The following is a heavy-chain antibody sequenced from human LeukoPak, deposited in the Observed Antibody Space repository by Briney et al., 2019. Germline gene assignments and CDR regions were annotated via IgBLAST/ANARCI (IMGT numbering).Heavy chain of an antibody. J-gene: IGHJ6*02. CDR1: GYTFTGYY. CDR3: ARDSYCSSTSCPTYIYYYGMDV. CDR2: VNPNSGGT. Sequence: ASVKVSCKASGYTFTGYYMHWVRQAPGQGLEWMGWVNPNSGGTNYAQKFQGGVTMTRDTSISTAYMELSRLRSDDTAVYYCARDSYCSSTSCPTYIYYYGMDVWGQGTTVTVSS. D-gene: IGHD2-2*01. V-gene: IGHV1-2*02.